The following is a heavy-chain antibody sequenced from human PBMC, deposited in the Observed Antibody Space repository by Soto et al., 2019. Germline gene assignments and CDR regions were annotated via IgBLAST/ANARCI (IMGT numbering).Heavy chain of an antibody. CDR1: GFTFSNAW. CDR3: TTYLGYYDFWSGYYTDYYMDV. D-gene: IGHD3-3*01. CDR2: IKSKTDGGTT. J-gene: IGHJ6*03. V-gene: IGHV3-15*01. Sequence: GGSLRLSCAASGFTFSNAWMSWVRQAPGKGLEWVGRIKSKTDGGTTDYAAPVKGRFTISRDDSKNTLYLQMNSLKTEDTAVYYCTTYLGYYDFWSGYYTDYYMDVWGKGTTVTVSS.